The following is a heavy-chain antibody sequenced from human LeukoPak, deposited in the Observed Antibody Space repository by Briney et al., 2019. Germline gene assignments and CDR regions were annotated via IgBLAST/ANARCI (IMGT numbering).Heavy chain of an antibody. CDR3: ARGDDTDAFDI. Sequence: SETLSLTCTVSGGSISSYYWSWIRQPPGKGLEWIGYIYYSGSTNYNPSLKSRVTISVDTSKNQFSLKLSSVTAADTAVCYCARGDDTDAFDIWGQGTMVTVSS. V-gene: IGHV4-59*01. CDR1: GGSISSYY. CDR2: IYYSGST. D-gene: IGHD3-22*01. J-gene: IGHJ3*02.